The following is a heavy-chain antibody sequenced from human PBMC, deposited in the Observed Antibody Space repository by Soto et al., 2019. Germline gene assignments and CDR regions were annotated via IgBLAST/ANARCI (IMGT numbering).Heavy chain of an antibody. CDR1: GFPFSAFA. J-gene: IGHJ5*02. CDR2: ISGSGGST. V-gene: IGHV3-23*01. D-gene: IGHD5-12*01. CDR3: ANIYPTDHLIYPTYTWFDP. Sequence: GGSLRLSCATSGFPFSAFAMSWVRQAPGKGLEWVSAISGSGGSTYYADSVKGRFTISRDNSKNTLYLQMNSLRAEDTAVYYCANIYPTDHLIYPTYTWFDPWGQGTLVTVSS.